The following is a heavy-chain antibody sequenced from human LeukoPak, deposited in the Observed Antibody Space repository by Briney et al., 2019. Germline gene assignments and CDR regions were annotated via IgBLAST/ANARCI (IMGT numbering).Heavy chain of an antibody. CDR2: IYYSGSN. J-gene: IGHJ5*02. Sequence: SETLSLTCTVSGGSISSYYWSWVRQPPGKGRGWVGYIYYSGSNNYNPSLKSRVPISVDTSKNQFSLKLSSVTAADTAVYYCARVRGDGSGSYFRFDPWGQGTLVTVSS. V-gene: IGHV4-59*01. CDR1: GGSISSYY. D-gene: IGHD3-10*01. CDR3: ARVRGDGSGSYFRFDP.